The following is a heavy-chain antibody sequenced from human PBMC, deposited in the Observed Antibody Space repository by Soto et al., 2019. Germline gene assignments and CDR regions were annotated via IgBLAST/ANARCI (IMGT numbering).Heavy chain of an antibody. V-gene: IGHV1-8*01. J-gene: IGHJ4*02. D-gene: IGHD1-7*01. CDR1: GYSFTNND. CDR3: AGNCFPDSYFDY. CDR2: MNPGSGDT. Sequence: ASVKVSCKASGYSFTNNDVSWVRQATGQGLEWMGWMNPGSGDTGYAQKFQGRVTMTRDISIATAYMELSSLRSDDTAIYCSAGNCFPDSYFDYWGQGALVTVSS.